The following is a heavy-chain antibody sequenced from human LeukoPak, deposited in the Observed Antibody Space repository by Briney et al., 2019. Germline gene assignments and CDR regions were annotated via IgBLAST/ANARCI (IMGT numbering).Heavy chain of an antibody. CDR1: GYTFTSYG. Sequence: ASVKVSCKASGYTFTSYGISWVRQAPGQGLEWMGWISAYNGNTNYAQKLQGRVTMTTDTSTSTAYMELRSLRPDDTAVYYCARDWLRYCSGGSCPFDYWGQGTLVTVSS. D-gene: IGHD2-15*01. CDR2: ISAYNGNT. CDR3: ARDWLRYCSGGSCPFDY. J-gene: IGHJ4*02. V-gene: IGHV1-18*01.